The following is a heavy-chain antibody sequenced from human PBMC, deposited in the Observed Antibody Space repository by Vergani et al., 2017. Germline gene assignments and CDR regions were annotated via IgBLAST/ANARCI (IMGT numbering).Heavy chain of an antibody. V-gene: IGHV3-23*01. CDR3: ARDLRLLYNRFDP. Sequence: EVLLLESGGDLIQPGGSLRLSCAASGFTFNKSPMSWVRQAPGRGLEWVSSINYSGDRTYYADSVKGRFTISRDNSKSTMYLQMNSLRDEDTGVYYCARDLRLLYNRFDPWGQGTLVTVSS. CDR1: GFTFNKSP. D-gene: IGHD1-14*01. J-gene: IGHJ5*02. CDR2: INYSGDRT.